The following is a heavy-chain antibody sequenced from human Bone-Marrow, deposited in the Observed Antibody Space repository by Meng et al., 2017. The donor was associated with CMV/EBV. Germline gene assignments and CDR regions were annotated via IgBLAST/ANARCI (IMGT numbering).Heavy chain of an antibody. CDR1: GGTFSSYA. Sequence: SVKVSCKASGGTFSSYAIRWVRQAPGQGLEWMGGIIPIFGTANYAQKFQGRVTITTDESTSTAYMALSSLRSEDTAVYYCASGYYYYGMDVWGQGTTVTVSS. J-gene: IGHJ6*02. CDR3: ASGYYYYGMDV. CDR2: IIPIFGTA. V-gene: IGHV1-69*05.